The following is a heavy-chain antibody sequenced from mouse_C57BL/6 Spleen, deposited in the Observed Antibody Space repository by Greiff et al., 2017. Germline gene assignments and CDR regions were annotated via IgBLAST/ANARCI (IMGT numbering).Heavy chain of an antibody. CDR2: INPSNGGT. J-gene: IGHJ2*01. Sequence: QVQLQQSGTELVKPGASVKLSCKASGYTFTSSWMHWVKQRPGQGLEWIGNINPSNGGTNYNEKFKSKATLTVDKSSSTAYMQLSRPTSEDSAVYYCARGRLRRGYYFDYWGQGTTLTVSS. CDR3: ARGRLRRGYYFDY. V-gene: IGHV1-53*01. D-gene: IGHD2-4*01. CDR1: GYTFTSSW.